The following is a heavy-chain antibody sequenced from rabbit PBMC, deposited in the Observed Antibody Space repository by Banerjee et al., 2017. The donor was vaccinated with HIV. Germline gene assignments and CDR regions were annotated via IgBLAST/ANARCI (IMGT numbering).Heavy chain of an antibody. CDR3: ARGGADGGDILSFFGL. Sequence: QEQLEESGGDLVKPEGSLTLTCTASGFTISSSYWICWVRQAPGKGLELIACIYTGDGNTYYASWAKGRFTISKTSSTTVTLQVTSLTAADTATYFCARGGADGGDILSFFGLWGQGTLVTVS. CDR2: IYTGDGNT. J-gene: IGHJ3*01. D-gene: IGHD3-1*01. CDR1: GFTISSSYW. V-gene: IGHV1S45*01.